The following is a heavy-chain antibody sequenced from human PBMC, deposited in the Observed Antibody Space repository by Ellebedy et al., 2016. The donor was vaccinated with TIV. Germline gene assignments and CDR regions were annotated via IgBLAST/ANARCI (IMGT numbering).Heavy chain of an antibody. D-gene: IGHD1-26*01. CDR2: INSDGNST. CDR3: ARDDPTSGGAAMNV. Sequence: PGGSLRLSCAASGFTFSSYWMHRVRQAPGKGLVWVSRINSDGNSTIYAGSVKGRFTISRDNAKNTLYLQMNSLRAEDTAVYYCARDDPTSGGAAMNVWGQGTTVTVSS. J-gene: IGHJ6*02. V-gene: IGHV3-74*01. CDR1: GFTFSSYW.